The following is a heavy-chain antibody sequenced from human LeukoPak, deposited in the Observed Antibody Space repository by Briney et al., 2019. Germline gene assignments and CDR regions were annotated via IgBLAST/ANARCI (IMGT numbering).Heavy chain of an antibody. J-gene: IGHJ4*02. D-gene: IGHD3-3*01. CDR2: ISGSGGST. V-gene: IGHV3-23*01. Sequence: PGGSLRLSCAASGFTFSSYAMSWVRQAPGKGLEWVSAISGSGGSTYYADSVKGRFTISRDNSKNTLYLQMNSLRAEDTAVYYCAKDDWLPVYDFWSGYRTDDYWGQGTLVTVSS. CDR3: AKDDWLPVYDFWSGYRTDDY. CDR1: GFTFSSYA.